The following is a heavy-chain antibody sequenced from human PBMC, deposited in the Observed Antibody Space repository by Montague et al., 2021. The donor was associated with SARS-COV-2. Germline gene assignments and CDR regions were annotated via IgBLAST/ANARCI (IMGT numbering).Heavy chain of an antibody. CDR3: ASELLWFGELSNFDY. D-gene: IGHD3-10*01. Sequence: SLRLSCAASGFTFSSYAMHWVRQAPGKGLEWVAVISYDGSNKYYADSVKGRFTISRDNSKNTLYLQMNSLRAEDTAVYYCASELLWFGELSNFDYRGQGTLVTVSS. V-gene: IGHV3-30-3*01. CDR1: GFTFSSYA. J-gene: IGHJ4*02. CDR2: ISYDGSNK.